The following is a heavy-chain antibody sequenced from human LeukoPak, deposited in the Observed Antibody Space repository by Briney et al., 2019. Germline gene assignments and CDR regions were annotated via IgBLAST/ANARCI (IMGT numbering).Heavy chain of an antibody. CDR1: GFTFSSYG. CDR2: ISYDGSDK. J-gene: IGHJ4*02. D-gene: IGHD2-15*01. Sequence: GRSLRLSCAPSGFTFSSYGMHWVSQAPGKGLEWVAVISYDGSDKYYADSVKGRFTISRDNSNNTLYLQMNSLRAEDTAVYYCAKDRHQCSGSSCSVFDYWGQGTLVIVSS. CDR3: AKDRHQCSGSSCSVFDY. V-gene: IGHV3-30*18.